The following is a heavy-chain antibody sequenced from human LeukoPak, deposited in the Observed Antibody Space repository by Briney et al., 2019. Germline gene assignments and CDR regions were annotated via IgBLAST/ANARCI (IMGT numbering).Heavy chain of an antibody. CDR1: GFTFSSYS. CDR3: ARESIEYSSSSGAFDI. Sequence: GGSLRLSCAASGFTFSSYSMNWVRQAPGKGLEWVSHITASGTAMFYADSVKGRFTISRDNAKNSLYLQMNSLRDEVTAVYYCARESIEYSSSSGAFDIWGQGTMVTVSS. D-gene: IGHD6-6*01. J-gene: IGHJ3*02. V-gene: IGHV3-48*02. CDR2: ITASGTAM.